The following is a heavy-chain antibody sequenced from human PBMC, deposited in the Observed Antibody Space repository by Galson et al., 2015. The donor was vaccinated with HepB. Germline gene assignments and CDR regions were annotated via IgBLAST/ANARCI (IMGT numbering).Heavy chain of an antibody. CDR3: AREPTVPGTPYYYYGMDV. CDR1: GYTFTSYY. Sequence: SVKVSCKASGYTFTSYYMHWVRQAPGQGLEWMGIINPSGGSTSYAQKFQGRVTMTRDTSTSTVYMELSSLRSEDTAVYYCAREPTVPGTPYYYYGMDVWGQGTTVTVSS. V-gene: IGHV1-46*03. CDR2: INPSGGST. J-gene: IGHJ6*02. D-gene: IGHD1-14*01.